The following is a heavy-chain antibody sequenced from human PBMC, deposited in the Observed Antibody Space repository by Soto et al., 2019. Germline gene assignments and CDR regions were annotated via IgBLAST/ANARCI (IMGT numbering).Heavy chain of an antibody. CDR2: IDYSGST. CDR3: ARPRGYCSGGSCYGYYLDY. V-gene: IGHV4-39*01. D-gene: IGHD2-15*01. J-gene: IGHJ4*02. Sequence: SETLSLTCTVSGGSISSSSYYWGWIRQPPGKGLEWIGSIDYSGSTYYNPSLKSRVTISVDTSKNQFSLKLSSVTAADTAVYYCARPRGYCSGGSCYGYYLDYWGQGTLVTVSS. CDR1: GGSISSSSYY.